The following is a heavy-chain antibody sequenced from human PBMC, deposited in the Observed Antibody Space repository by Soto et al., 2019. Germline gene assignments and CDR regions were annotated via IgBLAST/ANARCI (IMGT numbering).Heavy chain of an antibody. CDR3: AKDLRRGYSFSYGMDA. CDR2: ISYDGSNK. D-gene: IGHD5-18*01. V-gene: IGHV3-30*18. Sequence: LRLSCAASGFTFSSYGMHWVRQAPGKGLEWVAVISYDGSNKYYADSVKGRFTISRDNSKNTLYLQMNSLRAEDTAVYYCAKDLRRGYSFSYGMDAWGQGTTVTVSS. J-gene: IGHJ6*02. CDR1: GFTFSSYG.